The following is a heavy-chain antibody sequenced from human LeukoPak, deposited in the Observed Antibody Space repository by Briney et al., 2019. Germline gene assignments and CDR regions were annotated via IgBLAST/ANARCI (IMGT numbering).Heavy chain of an antibody. CDR2: INPSSGST. CDR3: ARDSSITMVRGVLKY. V-gene: IGHV1-46*01. Sequence: ASVKASCKASGYTLTNNNMHWVRQAPGQGLEWMGIINPSSGSTSYAQKFQGRVTMTRDTSTSTVYMELSSLRSEDTAVYFCARDSSITMVRGVLKYWGQGTLVTVSS. J-gene: IGHJ4*02. CDR1: GYTLTNNN. D-gene: IGHD3-10*01.